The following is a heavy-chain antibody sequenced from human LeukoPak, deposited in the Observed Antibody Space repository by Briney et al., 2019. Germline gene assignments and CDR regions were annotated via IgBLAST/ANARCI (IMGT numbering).Heavy chain of an antibody. V-gene: IGHV3-23*01. Sequence: GGSLRLSCAASGFTFNNYTMSWVRQAPGKGLEWVSTISINGDRTYYADSVKGRFTISRDNSNNTLCLEMNSLGAEDTATYYCAKKGTVVTPGLYFDYWGQGILVTVSS. CDR3: AKKGTVVTPGLYFDY. D-gene: IGHD4-23*01. CDR2: ISINGDRT. J-gene: IGHJ4*02. CDR1: GFTFNNYT.